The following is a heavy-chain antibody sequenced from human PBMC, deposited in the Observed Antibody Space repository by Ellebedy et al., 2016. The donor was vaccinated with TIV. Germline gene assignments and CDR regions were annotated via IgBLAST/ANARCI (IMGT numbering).Heavy chain of an antibody. Sequence: MPSETLSLTCAVYGGSFSGYYWSWIRQPPGKGLEWIGEINHSGSTNYNPSLKSRLTMSIDTSKKQISLKLSSVTAGETGVYFCARSNISFLGETDAFDIWGQGTRVTVSS. J-gene: IGHJ3*02. CDR1: GGSFSGYY. CDR2: INHSGST. D-gene: IGHD3-3*01. V-gene: IGHV4-34*01. CDR3: ARSNISFLGETDAFDI.